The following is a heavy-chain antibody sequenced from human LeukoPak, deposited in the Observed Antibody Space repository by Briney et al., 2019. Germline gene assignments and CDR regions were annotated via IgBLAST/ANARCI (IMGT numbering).Heavy chain of an antibody. Sequence: GGSLRLSCAASEFTFSSYSMNWVRQAPGKGLEWISYISGNSGSIYDADSVKGRFTISRDNAKNSLYLQMNSLRAEDTAVYYCARGPILGDYWGQGTLVAVSS. J-gene: IGHJ4*02. CDR3: ARGPILGDY. CDR2: ISGNSGSI. V-gene: IGHV3-48*01. CDR1: EFTFSSYS. D-gene: IGHD2/OR15-2a*01.